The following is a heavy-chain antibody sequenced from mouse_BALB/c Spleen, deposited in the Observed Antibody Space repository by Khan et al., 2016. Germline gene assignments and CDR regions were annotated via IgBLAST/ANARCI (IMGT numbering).Heavy chain of an antibody. Sequence: EVQLQESGPGLVKPSQSLSLTCTVTGYSITSDYAWNWIRQFPGNKLEWMGYISYSGSTSYNPSLKSRISITRDTSQNQFFLLLNSVTPEDTSTSYYARVGNWGVWYFDVWGAGTTVTVSS. V-gene: IGHV3-2*02. CDR2: ISYSGST. CDR1: GYSITSDYA. D-gene: IGHD4-1*01. J-gene: IGHJ1*01. CDR3: ARVGNWGVWYFDV.